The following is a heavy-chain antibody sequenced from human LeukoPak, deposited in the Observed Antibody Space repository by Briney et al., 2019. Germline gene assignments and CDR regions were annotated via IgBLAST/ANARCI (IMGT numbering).Heavy chain of an antibody. J-gene: IGHJ3*02. V-gene: IGHV1-69*04. D-gene: IGHD3-22*01. CDR1: GFTFSSYA. CDR3: GTDDSQDAFDI. Sequence: GASVRVSCKASGFTFSSYAMSWVRQAPGQGLEWMGRIIPILGISNYAQKFQGRVTITADKSTSTAYMELSSLRSEDTAVYYCGTDDSQDAFDIWGQGTMVTVSS. CDR2: IIPILGIS.